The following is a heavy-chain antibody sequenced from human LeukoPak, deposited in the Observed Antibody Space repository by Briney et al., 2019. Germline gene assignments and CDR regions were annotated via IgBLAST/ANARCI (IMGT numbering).Heavy chain of an antibody. CDR2: IIPIFGTA. D-gene: IGHD3-10*01. Sequence: EASVKVSYKASGGTFSSYAISWVRQAPGQGLEWMGGIIPIFGTANYAQKFQGRVTITADESTSTAYMELSSLRSEDTAVYYCARISGSSRGFDPWGQGTLVTVSS. J-gene: IGHJ5*02. CDR1: GGTFSSYA. CDR3: ARISGSSRGFDP. V-gene: IGHV1-69*13.